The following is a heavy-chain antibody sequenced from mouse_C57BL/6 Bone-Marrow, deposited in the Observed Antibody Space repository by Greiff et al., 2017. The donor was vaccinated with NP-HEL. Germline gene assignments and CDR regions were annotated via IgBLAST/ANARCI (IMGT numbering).Heavy chain of an antibody. CDR1: GYTFTSYW. J-gene: IGHJ2*01. V-gene: IGHV1-64*01. D-gene: IGHD1-1*01. CDR3: ARWGYYYGSSFYFDY. Sequence: VQLQQSGAELVKPGASVKLSCKASGYTFTSYWMHWVKQRPGQGLEWIGMIHPNSGSTNYNEKFKSKATLTVDKSSSTAYMQLSSLTSEDSAVYYCARWGYYYGSSFYFDYWGQGTTLTVSS. CDR2: IHPNSGST.